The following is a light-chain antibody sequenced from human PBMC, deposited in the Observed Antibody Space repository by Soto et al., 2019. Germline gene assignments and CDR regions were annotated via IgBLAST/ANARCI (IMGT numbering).Light chain of an antibody. CDR1: QSVSSSY. CDR2: DAS. CDR3: QQYNAWPFT. J-gene: IGKJ4*01. V-gene: IGKV3-15*01. Sequence: EIVMTQSPGTLSVSPGARATLSCRASQSVSSSYLAWYQQKPGQAPRLLIYDASSRATGIPARFSGSGSGTEFALTISSLQSEDFAVYYCQQYNAWPFTFGGGTKVDNK.